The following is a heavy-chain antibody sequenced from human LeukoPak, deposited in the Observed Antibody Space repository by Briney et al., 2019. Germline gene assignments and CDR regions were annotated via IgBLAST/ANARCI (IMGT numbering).Heavy chain of an antibody. J-gene: IGHJ4*02. CDR3: ARHAGSGSYYNAVDY. V-gene: IGHV5-51*01. CDR2: IYPADSDI. D-gene: IGHD3-10*01. Sequence: GESLKISCKGSGYSFSTHWIAWVRQMPGKGLDWMGIIYPADSDIRYSPSFQGQVTISADKSISTAYLQWSSLKASDTAMYYCARHAGSGSYYNAVDYWGQGTLVTVSS. CDR1: GYSFSTHW.